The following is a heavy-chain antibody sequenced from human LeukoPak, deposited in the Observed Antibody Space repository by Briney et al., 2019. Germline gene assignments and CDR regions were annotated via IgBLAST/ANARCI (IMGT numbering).Heavy chain of an antibody. Sequence: GGSLRLSCAASEFSVGSNYMTWVRQAPGKGLEWVSLIYSGGSTYYADSVKGRFTISRDNSKNTLYLQMNSLRAEDTAVYYCARSVGELLFSGAFDIWGQGTMVTVSS. CDR3: ARSVGELLFSGAFDI. V-gene: IGHV3-66*01. D-gene: IGHD3-10*01. CDR1: EFSVGSNY. CDR2: IYSGGST. J-gene: IGHJ3*02.